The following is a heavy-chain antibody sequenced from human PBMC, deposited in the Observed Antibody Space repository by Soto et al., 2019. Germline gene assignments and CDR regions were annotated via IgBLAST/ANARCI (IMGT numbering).Heavy chain of an antibody. J-gene: IGHJ4*02. Sequence: GGSLRLSCAASGFTFRSYAMRWVRQAPGKGLEWASGISASGGSTYYADSVKGRFTISRDNSKNTLYLQMNGVRVEDTAIYYCAKDTLGYGDYYFDYWGQGT. V-gene: IGHV3-23*01. CDR1: GFTFRSYA. CDR3: AKDTLGYGDYYFDY. D-gene: IGHD4-17*01. CDR2: ISASGGST.